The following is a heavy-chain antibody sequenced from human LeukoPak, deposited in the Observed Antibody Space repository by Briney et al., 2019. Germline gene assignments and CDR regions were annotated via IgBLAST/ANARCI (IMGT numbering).Heavy chain of an antibody. CDR1: GGSFSGYY. CDR3: ARGNRGYSGYVLGYCCGGSCQGRTYLEYGMDV. Sequence: SETLSLTCAVYGGSFSGYYWSWIRQPPGKGLEWIGEINHSGSTNYNPSLKSRVTISVDTSKNQFSLKLSSVTAADTAVYYCARGNRGYSGYVLGYCCGGSCQGRTYLEYGMDVWGKGTTVTVSS. J-gene: IGHJ6*04. CDR2: INHSGST. V-gene: IGHV4-34*01. D-gene: IGHD2-15*01.